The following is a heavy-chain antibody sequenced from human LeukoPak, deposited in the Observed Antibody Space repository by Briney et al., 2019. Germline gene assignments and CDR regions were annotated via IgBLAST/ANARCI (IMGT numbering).Heavy chain of an antibody. J-gene: IGHJ4*02. D-gene: IGHD3-22*01. V-gene: IGHV3-30-3*01. Sequence: QPGRSLRLSRAASGFTLSSYAMHWVRQAPGKGLEWVAVISYDGSNKYYADSVKGRFTISRDNSKNTLYLQMNSLRAEDTAVYYCARDTDYYDSSYYFDYWGQGTLVTVSS. CDR1: GFTLSSYA. CDR3: ARDTDYYDSSYYFDY. CDR2: ISYDGSNK.